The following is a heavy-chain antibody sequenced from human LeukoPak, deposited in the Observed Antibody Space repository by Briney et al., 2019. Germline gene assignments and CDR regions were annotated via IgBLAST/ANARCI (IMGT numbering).Heavy chain of an antibody. V-gene: IGHV1-2*02. Sequence: ASVKVSCKASAYTFTCYYMHWVRQAPGQGLEWMGWINPNSGATNYAQKFQGRVTMTSDTSINTPYMDLSRLTSDDTAVYYCARDGGSNNWFDPWGQGTLVTVSS. CDR1: AYTFTCYY. D-gene: IGHD2-15*01. CDR3: ARDGGSNNWFDP. J-gene: IGHJ5*02. CDR2: INPNSGAT.